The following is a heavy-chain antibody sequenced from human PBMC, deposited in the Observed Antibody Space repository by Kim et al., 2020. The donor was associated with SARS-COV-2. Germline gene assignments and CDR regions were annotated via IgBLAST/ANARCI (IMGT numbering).Heavy chain of an antibody. CDR2: ISSSSSPI. J-gene: IGHJ6*01. V-gene: IGHV3-48*02. Sequence: GGSLRLSCAASGFTFRYYSMNWVRQAPGKGLEWGSYISSSSSPIYYTDSVKGRFTVSRDNAKNSLYLQMNSLRDEDTAVYYCAREGQWLALYYYGMDVWG. CDR1: GFTFRYYS. CDR3: AREGQWLALYYYGMDV. D-gene: IGHD6-19*01.